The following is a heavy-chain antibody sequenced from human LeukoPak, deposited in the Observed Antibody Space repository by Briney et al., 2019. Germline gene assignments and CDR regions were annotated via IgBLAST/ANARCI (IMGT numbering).Heavy chain of an antibody. V-gene: IGHV3-21*01. D-gene: IGHD2-2*01. Sequence: GGSLRLSCAASGFSFDTHSMNWVRQSPGKGLEWVSSISSGSSYIHYADAMKGRFTISRDNAKNSLYLQMNSLRAEDTAVYYCARGSGNARGHYYIDVWGKGTTVTVSS. J-gene: IGHJ6*03. CDR3: ARGSGNARGHYYIDV. CDR1: GFSFDTHS. CDR2: ISSGSSYI.